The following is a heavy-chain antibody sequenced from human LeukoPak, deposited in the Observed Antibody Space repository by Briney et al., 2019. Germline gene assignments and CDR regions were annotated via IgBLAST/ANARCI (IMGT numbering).Heavy chain of an antibody. J-gene: IGHJ6*02. D-gene: IGHD3-16*01. CDR1: GFTFSSYW. CDR2: INHNGNVN. V-gene: IGHV3-7*03. CDR3: ARGGGLDV. Sequence: GGSLRLSCAASGFTFSSYWMNWARQAPGKGLEWVASINHNGNVNYYVDSVKGRFTISRDNAKNSLYLQMSNLRAEDKAVYFCARGGGLDVWGQGATVTVSS.